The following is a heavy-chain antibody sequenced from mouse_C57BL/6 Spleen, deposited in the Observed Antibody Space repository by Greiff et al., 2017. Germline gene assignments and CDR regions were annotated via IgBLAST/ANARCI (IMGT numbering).Heavy chain of an antibody. J-gene: IGHJ2*01. Sequence: VQRVESGAELVKPGASVKISCKASGYAFSSYWMNWVKQRPGKGLEWIGQIYPGDGDTNYNGKFKGKATLTAAKSSSTAYIQLSSLTSEDSAVYFCAGYDYGSSSVFAYWGQGTTLTVSS. D-gene: IGHD1-1*01. CDR3: AGYDYGSSSVFAY. V-gene: IGHV1-80*01. CDR2: IYPGDGDT. CDR1: GYAFSSYW.